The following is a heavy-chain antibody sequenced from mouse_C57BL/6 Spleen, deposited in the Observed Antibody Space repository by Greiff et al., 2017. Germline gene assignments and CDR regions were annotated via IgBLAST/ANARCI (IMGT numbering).Heavy chain of an antibody. J-gene: IGHJ1*03. V-gene: IGHV1-64*01. D-gene: IGHD1-1*01. CDR2: IHPNSGST. CDR1: GYTFTSYW. Sequence: QVQLQQSGAELVKPGASVKLSCKASGYTFTSYWMHWVKQRPGQGLEWIGMIHPNSGSTNYNEKFKSKATLTVDKSSSTAYMQLSSLTSEDSAVYYCAREGGSSYGYFDVWGTGTTVTVSS. CDR3: AREGGSSYGYFDV.